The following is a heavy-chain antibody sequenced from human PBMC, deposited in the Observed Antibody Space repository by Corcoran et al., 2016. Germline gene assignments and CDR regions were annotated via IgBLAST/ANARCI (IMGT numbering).Heavy chain of an antibody. Sequence: QVQLVESGGGLVKPGGSLRLSCATSGFTFSDYYMTWIRQAPGKGLEWVSYISSSDSTVYYADSVKGRFTISRDNAKNSLSLQMNSLRAEDTAVDYCARARYCSGGSCYSGAEYFQYWGQGTLVTVSS. J-gene: IGHJ1*01. CDR1: GFTFSDYY. CDR3: ARARYCSGGSCYSGAEYFQY. V-gene: IGHV3-11*01. CDR2: ISSSDSTV. D-gene: IGHD2-15*01.